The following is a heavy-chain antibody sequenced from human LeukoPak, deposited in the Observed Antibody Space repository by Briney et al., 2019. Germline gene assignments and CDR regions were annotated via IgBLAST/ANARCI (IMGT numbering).Heavy chain of an antibody. CDR2: IYPRDSDT. CDR3: ARRQYSGYDFDF. CDR1: GYIFTNYW. J-gene: IGHJ4*02. V-gene: IGHV5-51*01. Sequence: GESLKISCKASGYIFTNYWIGWVRQMSRKGLEWMGIIYPRDSDTRYSPSFQGQVTVSADKSISTAYLQWNTLEASDTAMYYCARRQYSGYDFDFWGQGTLVTVSS. D-gene: IGHD5-12*01.